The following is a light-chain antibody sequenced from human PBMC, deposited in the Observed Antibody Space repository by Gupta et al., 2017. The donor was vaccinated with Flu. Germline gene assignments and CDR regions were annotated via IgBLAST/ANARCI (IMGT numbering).Light chain of an antibody. J-gene: IGLJ2*01. CDR3: SSYTSSSTLV. CDR1: SSDVGGYNY. V-gene: IGLV2-14*01. CDR2: EFS. Sequence: QSALTQPASLSVSPGQSLTISCTGTSSDVGGYNYVSWYQQHPGKAPNLMIYEFSNRPSGVSNRFSGSKSGNTAALTISGLQAEDEADYYCSSYTSSSTLVFGGGTKLTVL.